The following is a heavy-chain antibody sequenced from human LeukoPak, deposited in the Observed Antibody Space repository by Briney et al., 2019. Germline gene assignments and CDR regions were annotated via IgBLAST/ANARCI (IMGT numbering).Heavy chain of an antibody. CDR2: IWYDGSNK. CDR3: ARGTRGIVLAGEFFDY. D-gene: IGHD6-19*01. V-gene: IGHV3-33*01. Sequence: PGGSLRLSCAASGFTFSTYGMHWVRQAPGKGLEWVAVIWYDGSNKYYADSVKGRFTISRDNSKNTLYLQMNSLRAEDTAVYYCARGTRGIVLAGEFFDYWGRGTLVTVSS. J-gene: IGHJ4*02. CDR1: GFTFSTYG.